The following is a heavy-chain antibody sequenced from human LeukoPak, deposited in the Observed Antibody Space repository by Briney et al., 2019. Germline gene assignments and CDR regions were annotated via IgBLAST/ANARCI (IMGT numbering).Heavy chain of an antibody. V-gene: IGHV4-39*07. CDR2: IYYIGNT. CDR3: ARAGGFTMVRGAVNNWFDP. D-gene: IGHD3-10*01. J-gene: IGHJ5*02. Sequence: SETLSLTCTVSGGSISSNSYYWGGFRHPPGKGRDGMGGIYYIGNTYHNPSLKSRVSISVDTSKNQFSLKLSSVTAADTAVYYCARAGGFTMVRGAVNNWFDPWGQGTLVTVSS. CDR1: GGSISSNSYY.